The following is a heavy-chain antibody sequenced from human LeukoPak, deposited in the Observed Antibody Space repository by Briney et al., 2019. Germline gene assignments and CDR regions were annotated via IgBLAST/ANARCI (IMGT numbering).Heavy chain of an antibody. Sequence: SPSETLSLTCTVSGGSISSYYWSWIRQPAGKGLEWIGRIYTSGSTNYNPSLKSRVTMSVDTSKNQFSLKLSSVTAADTAVYYCAREPHWYYYYYGMDVWGQGTTVTVSS. J-gene: IGHJ6*02. CDR2: IYTSGST. CDR3: AREPHWYYYYYGMDV. CDR1: GGSISSYY. V-gene: IGHV4-4*07.